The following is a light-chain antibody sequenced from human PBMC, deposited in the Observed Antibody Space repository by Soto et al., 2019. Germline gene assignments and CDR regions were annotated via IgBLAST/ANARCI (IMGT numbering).Light chain of an antibody. CDR2: GNN. CDR1: NSNIGAGYD. V-gene: IGLV1-40*01. Sequence: QSVLTQPPSVSGAPGQRVIISCTGSNSNIGAGYDVHWYQQLPGTAPKLLIYGNNNRPSGVPDRFSGSKSGTSASLAITGLQAEDEADYYGQSYDSSLSGYVVFGGGTKLTVL. CDR3: QSYDSSLSGYVV. J-gene: IGLJ2*01.